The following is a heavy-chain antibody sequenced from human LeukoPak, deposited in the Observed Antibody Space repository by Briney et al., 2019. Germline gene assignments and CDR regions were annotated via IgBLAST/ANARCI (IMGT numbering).Heavy chain of an antibody. Sequence: ASVKVSCKASGYTFTNYDINWVRQAAGQGLEWMGWMNPNSGDTGYVEKSQGRVTMTRDTSMNTAYMELSSLRSEDTAVYYCTRSGFGGGVHFDYWGQGTPVTVSS. CDR3: TRSGFGGGVHFDY. CDR1: GYTFTNYD. J-gene: IGHJ4*02. CDR2: MNPNSGDT. D-gene: IGHD3-16*01. V-gene: IGHV1-8*01.